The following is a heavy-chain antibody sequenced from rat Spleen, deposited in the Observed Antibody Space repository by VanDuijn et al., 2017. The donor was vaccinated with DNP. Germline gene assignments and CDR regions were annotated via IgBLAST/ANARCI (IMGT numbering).Heavy chain of an antibody. D-gene: IGHD1-1*01. Sequence: EVQLVETGGGLVQPGRSLKLSCVVSGFTFSGYWMFWIRQAPGKGLERVASINPDGATTHYSDSVRGRFTISRDNVENTVYLQMNSLRSGDTATYYCAKDLQWYAMDAWGQGTSVSVSS. V-gene: IGHV5-58*01. J-gene: IGHJ4*01. CDR1: GFTFSGYW. CDR2: INPDGATT. CDR3: AKDLQWYAMDA.